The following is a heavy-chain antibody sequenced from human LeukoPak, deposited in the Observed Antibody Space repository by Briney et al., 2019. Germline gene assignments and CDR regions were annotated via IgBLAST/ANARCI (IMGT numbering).Heavy chain of an antibody. J-gene: IGHJ4*02. CDR2: IIPIFGTA. D-gene: IGHD2-2*01. V-gene: IGHV1-69*05. CDR1: GGTFISYA. Sequence: GASVTVSCKASGGTFISYAISWVRQAPGQGLEWMGGIIPIFGTANYAQKFQDRVTITTDESTSTAYMELSRLRSEDTAVYYCASGAIVVVPAAPWDLDYWGQGTLVTVSS. CDR3: ASGAIVVVPAAPWDLDY.